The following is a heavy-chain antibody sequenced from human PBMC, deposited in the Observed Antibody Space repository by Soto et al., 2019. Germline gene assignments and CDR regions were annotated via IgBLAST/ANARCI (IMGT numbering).Heavy chain of an antibody. V-gene: IGHV3-23*01. CDR2: ISGSGGRS. Sequence: GGSLRLSCAASGFTFSNYAMTWVRQGPGKGLEWVSGISGSGGRSYYADSVKGRFTISRDNSKSTLYLQMNSLRAEDTAVYYCAKAYFVWSSEKPYYFDYWGQGTRVTVAS. CDR1: GFTFSNYA. CDR3: AKAYFVWSSEKPYYFDY. J-gene: IGHJ4*02. D-gene: IGHD3-16*01.